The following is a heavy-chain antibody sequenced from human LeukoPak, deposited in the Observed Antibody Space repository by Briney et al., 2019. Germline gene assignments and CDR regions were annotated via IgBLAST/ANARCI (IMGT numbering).Heavy chain of an antibody. CDR3: ARDGQYSYGSAYFDY. D-gene: IGHD5-18*01. CDR1: SGSISSYY. V-gene: IGHV4-59*01. Sequence: SETLSLTCTVSSGSISSYYWSWIRQPPGKGLEWIGYIYYSGSTNYNPSLKSRVTISVDTSKNQFSLKLSSVTAADTAVYYCARDGQYSYGSAYFDYWGQGTLVTVSS. J-gene: IGHJ4*02. CDR2: IYYSGST.